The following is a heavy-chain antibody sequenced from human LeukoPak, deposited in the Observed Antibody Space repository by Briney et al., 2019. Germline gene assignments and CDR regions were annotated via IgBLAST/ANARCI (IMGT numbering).Heavy chain of an antibody. D-gene: IGHD4-17*01. J-gene: IGHJ4*02. V-gene: IGHV4-34*01. CDR1: GGSFSGYY. CDR2: INHSGST. Sequence: SETLSLTCAVYGGSFSGYYRSWIRQPPGKGLEWIGEINHSGSTNYNPSLKSRVSISVDTSKNQFSLKLSSVTAADTAVYYCAVTTGFGYYFDYWGQGTLVTVSS. CDR3: AVTTGFGYYFDY.